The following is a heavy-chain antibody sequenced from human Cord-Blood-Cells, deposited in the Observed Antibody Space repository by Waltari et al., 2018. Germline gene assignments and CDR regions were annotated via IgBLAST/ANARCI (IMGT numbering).Heavy chain of an antibody. J-gene: IGHJ4*02. CDR2: ISGSGGST. D-gene: IGHD6-6*01. V-gene: IGHV3-23*01. Sequence: EVQLLESGGGLVQPGGSLRLSCAASGFTFSSYAMSWVRQAPGKGLEWVSAISGSGGSTYYADSVKGLFTISRDNSKNTLYLQMNSLRAEDTAVYYCAKDTTIYSSSSGADYWGQGTLVTVSS. CDR1: GFTFSSYA. CDR3: AKDTTIYSSSSGADY.